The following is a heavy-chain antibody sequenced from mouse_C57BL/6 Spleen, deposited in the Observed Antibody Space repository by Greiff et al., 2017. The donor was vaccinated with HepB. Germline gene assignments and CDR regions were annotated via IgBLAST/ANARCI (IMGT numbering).Heavy chain of an antibody. D-gene: IGHD3-1*01. J-gene: IGHJ1*03. CDR1: GFTFSDYG. V-gene: IGHV5-17*01. CDR3: ATEGAYWYFDV. Sequence: EVHLVESGGGLVKPGGSLKLSCAASGFTFSDYGMHWVRQAPEKGLEWVAYISSGSSTIYYADTVKGRFTISRDNANNTLFLQMTSLRSEDTAMYYCATEGAYWYFDVWGTGTTVTVSS. CDR2: ISSGSSTI.